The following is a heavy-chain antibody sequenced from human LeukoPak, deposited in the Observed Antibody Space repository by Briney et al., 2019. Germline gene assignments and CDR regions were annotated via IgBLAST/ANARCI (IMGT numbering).Heavy chain of an antibody. Sequence: GRFTISRDNAKNSLYLQMNSLRAEDTAVYYCASDSSGYYADFDYWGQGTLVTVSS. V-gene: IGHV3-11*06. D-gene: IGHD3-22*01. J-gene: IGHJ4*02. CDR3: ASDSSGYYADFDY.